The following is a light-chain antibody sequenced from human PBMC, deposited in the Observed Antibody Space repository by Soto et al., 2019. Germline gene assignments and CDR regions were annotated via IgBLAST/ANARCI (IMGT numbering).Light chain of an antibody. Sequence: EILMTHSPATLSVSPGERATLSCRASQSVSSNLAWYQQKPGQAPRLLIYGASTRATGIPARFSGSGSGTEFTLTISSLQSEDSEIYYCQHYNNWPPGRTFGQGTKVDIK. J-gene: IGKJ1*01. V-gene: IGKV3-15*01. CDR3: QHYNNWPPGRT. CDR1: QSVSSN. CDR2: GAS.